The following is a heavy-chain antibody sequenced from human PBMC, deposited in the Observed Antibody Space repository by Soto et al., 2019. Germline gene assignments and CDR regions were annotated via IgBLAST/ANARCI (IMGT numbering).Heavy chain of an antibody. CDR2: IYYSGST. Sequence: SETLSLTCTVSGGSISSYYWSWIRQPPGKGLEWIGYIYYSGSTNYNPSLKSRVTISVDTSKNQFSLKLSSVTAADTAVYYCARSTRREYDILTGYYIDYYYYYMDVWGKGTTVTVSS. CDR3: ARSTRREYDILTGYYIDYYYYYMDV. D-gene: IGHD3-9*01. J-gene: IGHJ6*03. V-gene: IGHV4-59*08. CDR1: GGSISSYY.